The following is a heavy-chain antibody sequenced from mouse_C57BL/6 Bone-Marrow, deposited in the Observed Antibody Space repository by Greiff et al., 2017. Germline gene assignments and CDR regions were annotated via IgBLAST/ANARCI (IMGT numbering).Heavy chain of an antibody. CDR3: TRDPPFLDV. CDR2: ISSGGDYI. CDR1: GFTFSSYA. J-gene: IGHJ1*03. Sequence: EVMLVESGEDLVKPGGSLKLSCAASGFTFSSYAMSWVRQTPEKRLEWVAYISSGGDYIYYADTVKGRFTISRDNARNTLYLQMSSLKSEDTAMYYCTRDPPFLDVWGTGTTVTVSS. V-gene: IGHV5-9-1*02.